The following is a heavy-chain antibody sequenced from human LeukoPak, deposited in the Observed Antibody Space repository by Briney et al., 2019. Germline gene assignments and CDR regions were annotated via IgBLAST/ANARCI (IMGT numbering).Heavy chain of an antibody. V-gene: IGHV4-4*02. D-gene: IGHD1-26*01. CDR3: AREYDGRGYFDY. J-gene: IGHJ4*02. CDR1: GDSITSTHW. Sequence: SGTLSLTCAVSGDSITSTHWWSWVRQPPGKGLEWIGQIYKSGTTNYTPSLKSRVTMSVDKSKNQFSLKVTSVTAADTAAYYCAREYDGRGYFDYWGQGTLVTVSS. CDR2: IYKSGTT.